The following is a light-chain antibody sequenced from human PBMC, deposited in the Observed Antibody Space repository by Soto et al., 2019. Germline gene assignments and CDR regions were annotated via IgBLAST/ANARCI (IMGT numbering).Light chain of an antibody. CDR1: SSNIGSNT. CDR2: SHN. CDR3: ATWDDSLDGYV. V-gene: IGLV1-44*01. J-gene: IGLJ1*01. Sequence: QSVLTQPPSASGTPRQRVTISCSGSSSNIGSNTVNWYQQLPGTAPKLLIYSHNQRPSGVPDRFSVSKSGISASLAISGLQSEDEADYYCATWDDSLDGYVFGTGTKLTVL.